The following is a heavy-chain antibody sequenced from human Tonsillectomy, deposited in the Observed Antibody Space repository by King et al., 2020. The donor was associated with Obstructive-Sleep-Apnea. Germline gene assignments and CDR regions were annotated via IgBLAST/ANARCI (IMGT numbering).Heavy chain of an antibody. CDR1: GFIVSSNF. CDR2: LYSGGTT. V-gene: IGHV3-66*01. J-gene: IGHJ4*02. Sequence: VQLVESGGGLVQPGGSLRLSCAASGFIVSSNFMSWVRQAPGKGLEWVSVLYSGGTTYYADSVKGRFTISRDNSKNTLYLQMNSLRVEDTAVYFCARGNFPTVTTFYYFDYWGQGTLVTVSS. CDR3: ARGNFPTVTTFYYFDY. D-gene: IGHD4-17*01.